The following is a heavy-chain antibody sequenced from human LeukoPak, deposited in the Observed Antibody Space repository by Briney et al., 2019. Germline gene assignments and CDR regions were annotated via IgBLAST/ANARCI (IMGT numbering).Heavy chain of an antibody. V-gene: IGHV3-7*01. CDR3: ARDDSSGYYYFDN. D-gene: IGHD3-22*01. CDR2: INQDGSEK. Sequence: GGSLRLFCVASGFTFSNYWMSWVRQAPGKGLERVANINQDGSEKYSVDSVKGRFTFSRDNAKNSLFLQMNSLRADDTAVYYCARDDSSGYYYFDNWGQGTLVTVSS. CDR1: GFTFSNYW. J-gene: IGHJ4*02.